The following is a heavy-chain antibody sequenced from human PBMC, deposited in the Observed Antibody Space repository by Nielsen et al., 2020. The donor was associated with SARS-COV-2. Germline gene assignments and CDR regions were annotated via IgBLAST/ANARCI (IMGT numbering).Heavy chain of an antibody. CDR2: IFSNDEK. Sequence: RQAPGKALESLAHIFSNDEKSYSTSLKSRLTISKDTSKSQVVLTMTNMDPVDTATYYCARMQGTIAAAGIIYYYMDVWGKGTTVTVSS. J-gene: IGHJ6*03. CDR3: ARMQGTIAAAGIIYYYMDV. V-gene: IGHV2-26*01. D-gene: IGHD6-13*01.